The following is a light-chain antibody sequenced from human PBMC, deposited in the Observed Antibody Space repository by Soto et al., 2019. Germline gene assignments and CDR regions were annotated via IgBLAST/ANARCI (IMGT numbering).Light chain of an antibody. Sequence: SYELTQPPSVSVAPGKTARITCGGTNSGGKSVHWYQQKPGQAPVLVIYYDSDRPSGIPERFSGSNSANTATLTISRVEAGDEADYYCQVWDTTTDHVIFGGGTKLTVL. J-gene: IGLJ2*01. CDR1: NSGGKS. V-gene: IGLV3-21*04. CDR2: YDS. CDR3: QVWDTTTDHVI.